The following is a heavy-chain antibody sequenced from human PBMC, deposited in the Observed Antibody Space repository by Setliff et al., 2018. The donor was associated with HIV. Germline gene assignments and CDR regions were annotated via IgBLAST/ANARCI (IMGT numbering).Heavy chain of an antibody. CDR1: GFTFSSYA. V-gene: IGHV3-48*03. Sequence: HPGESLRLSCAASGFTFSSYAMSWARQAPGKGLEWLSYIHSTGNPINYADSVKGRFTISRDNAKNSLYLQMNSLRAEDTAVYYCARVGALPFDYWGQGTLVTVSS. D-gene: IGHD2-15*01. J-gene: IGHJ4*02. CDR2: IHSTGNPI. CDR3: ARVGALPFDY.